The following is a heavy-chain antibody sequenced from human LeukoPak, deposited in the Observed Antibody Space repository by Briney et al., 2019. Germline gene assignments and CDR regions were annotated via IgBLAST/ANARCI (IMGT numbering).Heavy chain of an antibody. Sequence: SETLSLTCAVSGYSITSGYYWAWIRQPPGKGLEWIGNIYHSGSTYYNPSLKSRVTISVDTSKNQFSVKLSSVTAADTAVYYCAGRYSNYFFDYWGQGTLVTVSS. D-gene: IGHD4-11*01. J-gene: IGHJ4*02. CDR3: AGRYSNYFFDY. V-gene: IGHV4-38-2*01. CDR2: IYHSGST. CDR1: GYSITSGYY.